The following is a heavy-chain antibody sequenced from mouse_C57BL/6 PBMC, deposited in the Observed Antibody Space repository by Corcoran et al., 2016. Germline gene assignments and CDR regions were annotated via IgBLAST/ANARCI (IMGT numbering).Heavy chain of an antibody. CDR2: INTYSGVP. Sequence: QIQLVQSGPELKKPGETVKISCKASGYNFTTYGMSWVKQAPGKGLKLMGWINTYSGVPTYADDFKGRFAFSLETSASTAYLQINNLKNEDTATYFCASYSNYEDYWGQGTTLTVSS. D-gene: IGHD2-5*01. CDR1: GYNFTTYG. CDR3: ASYSNYEDY. J-gene: IGHJ2*01. V-gene: IGHV9-3*01.